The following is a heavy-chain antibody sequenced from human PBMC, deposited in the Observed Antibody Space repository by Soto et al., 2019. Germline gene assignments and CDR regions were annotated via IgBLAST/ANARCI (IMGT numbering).Heavy chain of an antibody. CDR3: AKDDDGSGSSIDY. D-gene: IGHD3-10*01. J-gene: IGHJ4*02. V-gene: IGHV3-30*18. CDR2: ISYDGSNK. CDR1: GFTFSSYG. Sequence: QVQLVESGGGVVQPGRSLRLSCAASGFTFSSYGMHWVRQAPGKGLGWGAVISYDGSNKYYADSVKGRFTISRENSKNTLYLQKNSLRAEDTAVYYCAKDDDGSGSSIDYWGQGTLVTVSS.